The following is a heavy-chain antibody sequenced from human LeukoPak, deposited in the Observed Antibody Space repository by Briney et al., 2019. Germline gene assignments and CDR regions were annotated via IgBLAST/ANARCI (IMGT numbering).Heavy chain of an antibody. Sequence: PGGSLRLSCVVSGIMFNTYQMTWVRQAPGKGLEWDSYISDTGSINNADSVKGRFNISRDNSKNSLYLQMNGLRVEDTAVYYCASASSHGFEYWGQGTLVTVSS. D-gene: IGHD2-2*01. V-gene: IGHV3-48*03. CDR3: ASASSHGFEY. CDR1: GIMFNTYQ. CDR2: ISDTGSI. J-gene: IGHJ4*02.